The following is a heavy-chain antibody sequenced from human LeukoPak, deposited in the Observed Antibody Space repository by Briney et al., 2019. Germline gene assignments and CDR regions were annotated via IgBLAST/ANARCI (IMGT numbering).Heavy chain of an antibody. CDR1: GYTFTSYD. Sequence: ASVKVSCKASGYTFTSYDINWVRQATGQGLEWMGWMNPNSGSTGYAQKFQGRVTMTRNTSISTAYMELSSLRSEDTAVYYCARSSVVVPAYYYYGMDVWGQGTTVTVSS. V-gene: IGHV1-8*01. CDR3: ARSSVVVPAYYYYGMDV. D-gene: IGHD2-2*01. J-gene: IGHJ6*02. CDR2: MNPNSGST.